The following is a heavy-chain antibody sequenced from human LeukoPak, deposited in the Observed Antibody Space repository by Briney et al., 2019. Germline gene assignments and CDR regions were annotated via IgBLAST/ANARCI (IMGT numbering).Heavy chain of an antibody. Sequence: PSETLSLTCTVSGGSISSYYWSWIRQPPGKGLEWIGYIYYSGSTNYNPSLKSRVTISVDTSKNQFSLKLSSVTAADTAVYYCARLHRTQLTFDYWGQGTLVTVSS. V-gene: IGHV4-59*08. CDR1: GGSISSYY. CDR3: ARLHRTQLTFDY. D-gene: IGHD5-18*01. J-gene: IGHJ4*02. CDR2: IYYSGST.